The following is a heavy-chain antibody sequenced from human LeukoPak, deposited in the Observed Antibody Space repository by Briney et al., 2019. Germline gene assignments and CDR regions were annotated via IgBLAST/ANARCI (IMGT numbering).Heavy chain of an antibody. CDR1: RSSFNTYW. V-gene: IGHV3-74*01. J-gene: IGHJ4*02. Sequence: GGSLRLSCAASRSSFNTYWMHWVRQAPGMGLVWVSRINSDGSSTSYADSVKGRFTISRDNAKNTLYLQMNNLRAEDTAVYYCVRGRYYFDYWGQGTLVTVSS. D-gene: IGHD5-24*01. CDR2: INSDGSST. CDR3: VRGRYYFDY.